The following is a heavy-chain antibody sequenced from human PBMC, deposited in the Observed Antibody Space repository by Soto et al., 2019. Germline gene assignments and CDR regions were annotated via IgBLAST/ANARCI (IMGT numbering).Heavy chain of an antibody. Sequence: QVQLVESGGGVVQPGRSLRLSCAASGFTFSSYAMHWVRQAPGKGLEWVAVISYDGSNKYYADSVKGRFTISRDNSKNTLYLQMNSLRAEDTAVYYCARDQIRAYYFDYWGQGTLVTVSS. J-gene: IGHJ4*02. CDR1: GFTFSSYA. V-gene: IGHV3-30-3*01. CDR2: ISYDGSNK. CDR3: ARDQIRAYYFDY. D-gene: IGHD4-17*01.